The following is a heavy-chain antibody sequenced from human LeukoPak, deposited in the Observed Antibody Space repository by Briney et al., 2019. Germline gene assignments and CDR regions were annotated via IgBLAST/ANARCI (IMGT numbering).Heavy chain of an antibody. D-gene: IGHD6-19*01. V-gene: IGHV3-21*01. CDR2: ISSSSSYI. CDR1: GFTFSSYT. CDR3: ARDGVAVASDY. J-gene: IGHJ4*02. Sequence: GGSLRLSCAASGFTFSSYTMNWVRQAPGKGLEWVSSISSSSSYIYYADSVKGRFTISRDNAKNSLYLQMNSLRAEDTAVYYCARDGVAVASDYWGQGTLVTVSS.